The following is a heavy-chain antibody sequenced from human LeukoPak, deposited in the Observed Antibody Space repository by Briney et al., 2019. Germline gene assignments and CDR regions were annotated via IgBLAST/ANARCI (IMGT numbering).Heavy chain of an antibody. CDR2: ISGSGGIT. Sequence: AGGSLRLSCAASGFTFSSYAMSWVRQAPGKGLEWVSAISGSGGITYYADSVKGRFTISRDNFKNTLYLQMSGLRAEDTAVYYCAAKFGDRAFDVWGQGTMVTVSS. V-gene: IGHV3-23*01. CDR1: GFTFSSYA. CDR3: AAKFGDRAFDV. J-gene: IGHJ3*01. D-gene: IGHD3-3*01.